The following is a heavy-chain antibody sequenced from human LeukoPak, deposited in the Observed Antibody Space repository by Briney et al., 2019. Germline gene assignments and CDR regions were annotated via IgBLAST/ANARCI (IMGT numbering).Heavy chain of an antibody. D-gene: IGHD6-19*01. V-gene: IGHV4-59*08. CDR1: GGSLSSYY. CDR3: AGHEAVAGRVGY. Sequence: SETLSLTCTVSGGSLSSYYWSWIRQPPGKGLEWIGYIYYSGSTNYNPSLKSRVTISVDTSKNQFSLKLSSVTAADTAVYYCAGHEAVAGRVGYWGQGTLVTVSS. CDR2: IYYSGST. J-gene: IGHJ4*02.